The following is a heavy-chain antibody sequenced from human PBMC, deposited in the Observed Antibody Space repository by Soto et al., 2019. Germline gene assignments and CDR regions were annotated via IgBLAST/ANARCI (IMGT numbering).Heavy chain of an antibody. D-gene: IGHD4-17*01. J-gene: IGHJ5*02. V-gene: IGHV1-8*01. CDR1: GYTFTSYD. CDR3: ARGVKSGAYSRWFDP. Sequence: QVQLVQSGAEVKKPGASVKVSCKASGYTFTSYDINWVRQATGQGLEYLGWMNPNSGNTGYVQKFQGRVTMTRDPSISTAYMELSSLRSENTAVYFCARGVKSGAYSRWFDPWGQGTLVTVSS. CDR2: MNPNSGNT.